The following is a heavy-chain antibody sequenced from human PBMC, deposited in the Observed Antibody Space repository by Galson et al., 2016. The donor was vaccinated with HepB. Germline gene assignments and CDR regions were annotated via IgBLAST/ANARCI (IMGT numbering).Heavy chain of an antibody. Sequence: SLRLSCAASGFTFISYSMNWVRQAPGKGLEWVSSITSSGSYIYYTDSVKGRFTISRDSAKNPLYLQMNSLRAEDTAVYYCARGPYTSGWYPWDWFDPWGQGTLVTVSS. J-gene: IGHJ5*02. CDR1: GFTFISYS. CDR2: ITSSGSYI. V-gene: IGHV3-21*01. CDR3: ARGPYTSGWYPWDWFDP. D-gene: IGHD6-19*01.